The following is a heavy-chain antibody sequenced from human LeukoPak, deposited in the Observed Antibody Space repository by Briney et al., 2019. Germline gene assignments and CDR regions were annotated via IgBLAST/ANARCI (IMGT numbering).Heavy chain of an antibody. CDR2: IIPIFGTA. CDR3: AKGPLIEVAGTTWDY. J-gene: IGHJ4*02. D-gene: IGHD6-19*01. V-gene: IGHV1-69*13. Sequence: SVKVSCKASGGTFSSYAISWVRQAPGQGLEWMGGIIPIFGTANYAQKFQGRVTITADESTSTAYMELSSLRSVDTAVYYCAKGPLIEVAGTTWDYWGQGTLVTVSS. CDR1: GGTFSSYA.